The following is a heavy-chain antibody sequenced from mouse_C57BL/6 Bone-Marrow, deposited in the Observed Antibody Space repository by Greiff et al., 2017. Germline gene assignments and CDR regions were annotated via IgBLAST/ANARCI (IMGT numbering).Heavy chain of an antibody. J-gene: IGHJ4*01. CDR1: GYTFTSYG. CDR2: IYPRSGNT. D-gene: IGHD1-1*01. V-gene: IGHV1-81*01. Sequence: LVESGAELARPGASVKLSCKASGYTFTSYGISWVKQRTGQGLEWIGEIYPRSGNTYYNEKFKGKATLTADKSSSTAYMELRSLTSEDSAVYFCARSRPFYYGYAMDYWGQGTSVTVSS. CDR3: ARSRPFYYGYAMDY.